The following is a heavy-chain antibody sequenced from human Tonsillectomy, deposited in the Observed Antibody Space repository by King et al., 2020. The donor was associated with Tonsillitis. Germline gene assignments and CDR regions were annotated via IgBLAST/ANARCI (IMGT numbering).Heavy chain of an antibody. J-gene: IGHJ4*02. V-gene: IGHV3-53*01. CDR3: ARDLYSSGLFDF. D-gene: IGHD6-25*01. Sequence: VQLVESGGGLIQPGGSLRLSCAASGFTVSSNYMNWVRQAPGKGLEGGSVIYSVGCSYYADSVKGRFTISRDNSKNTLYLQMNSLRAEDTAVYYCARDLYSSGLFDFWGQGTLVTVSS. CDR2: IYSVGCS. CDR1: GFTVSSNY.